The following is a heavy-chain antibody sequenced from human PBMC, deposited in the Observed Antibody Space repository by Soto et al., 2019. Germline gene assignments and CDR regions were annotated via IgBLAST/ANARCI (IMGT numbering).Heavy chain of an antibody. CDR3: ARSGFLEWLPYDAFDI. Sequence: PGESLKISCKGSGYSFTSYWIGWVRQMPGKGLEWMGIIYPGDSDTRYSPSFQGQVTISADKSISTAYLQWSSLKASDTAMYYCARSGFLEWLPYDAFDIWGQGTMVTVSS. CDR1: GYSFTSYW. D-gene: IGHD3-3*01. V-gene: IGHV5-51*01. J-gene: IGHJ3*02. CDR2: IYPGDSDT.